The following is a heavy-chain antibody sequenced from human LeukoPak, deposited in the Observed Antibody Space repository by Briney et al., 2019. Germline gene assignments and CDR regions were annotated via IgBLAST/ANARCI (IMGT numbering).Heavy chain of an antibody. D-gene: IGHD3-10*01. CDR1: GYTFTSYG. CDR2: ISAYNGNT. Sequence: ASVKVSCKASGYTFTSYGITWVRQAPGQGLEWMGWISAYNGNTNYAQKLQGRVTMTTDTSTSTAYMELRSLRSDDTAVYYCARDVGALTMLREVASSPWGQGTLVTVSS. V-gene: IGHV1-18*01. CDR3: ARDVGALTMLREVASSP. J-gene: IGHJ5*02.